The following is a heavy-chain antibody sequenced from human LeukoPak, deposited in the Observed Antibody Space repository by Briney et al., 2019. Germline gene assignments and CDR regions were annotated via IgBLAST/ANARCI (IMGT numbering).Heavy chain of an antibody. Sequence: SETLSLTCTVSGGSISSSSYYWGWIRQPPGQGLEWIGSIYYSGSTYYNPSLKSRVTISVDTSKNQFSLKLSSVTAADTAVYYCATHSSGYYLVWYWGQGTLVTVPS. V-gene: IGHV4-39*01. CDR3: ATHSSGYYLVWY. CDR2: IYYSGST. CDR1: GGSISSSSYY. J-gene: IGHJ4*02. D-gene: IGHD3-22*01.